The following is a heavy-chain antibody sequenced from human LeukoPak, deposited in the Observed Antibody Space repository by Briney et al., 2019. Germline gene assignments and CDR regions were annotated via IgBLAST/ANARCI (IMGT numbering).Heavy chain of an antibody. CDR3: ARAPGELLDY. J-gene: IGHJ4*02. CDR1: GGSISSGGYY. V-gene: IGHV4-30-2*01. Sequence: SETLSLTCTVSGGSISSGGYYWSWIRQPPGKGLEWIGCIYHSGSTYYNPSLKSRVTISVDRSKNQFSLKLSSVTAADTAVYYCARAPGELLDYWGQGTLVTVSS. D-gene: IGHD1-26*01. CDR2: IYHSGST.